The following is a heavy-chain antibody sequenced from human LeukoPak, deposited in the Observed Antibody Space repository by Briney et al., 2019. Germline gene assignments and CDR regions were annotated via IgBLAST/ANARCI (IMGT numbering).Heavy chain of an antibody. CDR3: ARGHFGVVLDY. Sequence: PGGSLRLSCEGSGFTFSSYSMIWVRQAPGKGLEWVSSICGDSTETRHADSLMGRFTISRDNAKKSLYLQMNSLRAEDTAVYYCARGHFGVVLDYWGQGTLVTVSS. CDR1: GFTFSSYS. D-gene: IGHD3-3*01. CDR2: ICGDSTET. J-gene: IGHJ4*02. V-gene: IGHV3-21*01.